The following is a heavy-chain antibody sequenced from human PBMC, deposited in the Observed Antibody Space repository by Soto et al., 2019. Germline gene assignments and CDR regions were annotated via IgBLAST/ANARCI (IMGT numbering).Heavy chain of an antibody. CDR2: IYYNGNT. J-gene: IGHJ3*01. Sequence: SETLSLTCTLSGVSITSGAYYWTWVRQHPGKGLEWIGYIYYNGNTYFSPSLKSRLTISIDTSKNQFSLKLSSVTAADTAMYYCARARLRAVYAFDFWGQGTMVTVSS. V-gene: IGHV4-31*03. D-gene: IGHD4-17*01. CDR1: GVSITSGAYY. CDR3: ARARLRAVYAFDF.